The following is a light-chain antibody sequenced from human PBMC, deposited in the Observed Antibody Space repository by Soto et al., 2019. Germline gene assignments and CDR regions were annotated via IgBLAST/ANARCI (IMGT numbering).Light chain of an antibody. J-gene: IGKJ1*01. Sequence: DIVMTQSPDSLAVSLGERATINCKSSQSVLYSSNNKNYLTWYQQKPGQPPKLLIYWASTRESGVPDRFSGSGSGTDFTLTISSLQAEDVEVYYGQQYYSTPWTFGQGTKVEIK. V-gene: IGKV4-1*01. CDR3: QQYYSTPWT. CDR2: WAS. CDR1: QSVLYSSNNKNY.